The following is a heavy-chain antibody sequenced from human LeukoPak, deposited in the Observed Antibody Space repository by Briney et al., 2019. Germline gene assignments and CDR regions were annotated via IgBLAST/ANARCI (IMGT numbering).Heavy chain of an antibody. CDR3: AKAELVGAAGAVGY. V-gene: IGHV3-23*01. Sequence: GGSLRLSCAASGFTFSSFAMSWVRQAPGKGLEWVSAISGSGGSTYYADSVKGRFSVSRDNSKNTLYLQMNSLRAEDTAVYYCAKAELVGAAGAVGYWGQGTLVTVSS. D-gene: IGHD2-15*01. CDR2: ISGSGGST. J-gene: IGHJ4*02. CDR1: GFTFSSFA.